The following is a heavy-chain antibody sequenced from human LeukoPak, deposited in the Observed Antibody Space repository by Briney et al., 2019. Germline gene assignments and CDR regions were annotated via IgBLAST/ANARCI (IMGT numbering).Heavy chain of an antibody. CDR2: ISYDGSDE. D-gene: IGHD3-3*01. J-gene: IGHJ4*02. Sequence: GGSLRLSCAASGFTFSSYTMHWIRQAPGKGLEWVGVISYDGSDEYYTDSVKGRFTISRDNSKNTVYLQMNSLRADDTAVYYCARDFTPEWFDIHWGQGTLVTVS. CDR3: ARDFTPEWFDIH. V-gene: IGHV3-30*04. CDR1: GFTFSSYT.